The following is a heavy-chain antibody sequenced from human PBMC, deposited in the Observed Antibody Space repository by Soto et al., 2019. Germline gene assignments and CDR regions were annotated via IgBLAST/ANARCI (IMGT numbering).Heavy chain of an antibody. CDR3: ARDERSSGYPDY. D-gene: IGHD3-3*01. CDR2: IHSSGTI. V-gene: IGHV4-4*07. CDR1: GGSINSFY. J-gene: IGHJ4*02. Sequence: QVQLQESGPGLVKPSETLSLSCTVSGGSINSFYWSWIRQSAGNGLEWIGRIHSSGTINYNSSLKSRVTLSLDTSKNQLSLNLSSVTAADTAVYYCARDERSSGYPDYWGRGTLVTVSS.